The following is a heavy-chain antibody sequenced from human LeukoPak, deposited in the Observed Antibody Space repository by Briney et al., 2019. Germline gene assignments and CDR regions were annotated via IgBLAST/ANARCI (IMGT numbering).Heavy chain of an antibody. CDR3: ARDRGDTMIVVVAFDY. Sequence: PSETLSLTCTVSGYSISSGYYWGWIRQPPGKGLEWIGSIYHSGSTYYNPSLKSRVTISVDTSKNQFSLKLSSVTAADTAVYYCARDRGDTMIVVVAFDYWGQGTLVTVSS. V-gene: IGHV4-38-2*02. CDR2: IYHSGST. CDR1: GYSISSGYY. J-gene: IGHJ4*02. D-gene: IGHD3-22*01.